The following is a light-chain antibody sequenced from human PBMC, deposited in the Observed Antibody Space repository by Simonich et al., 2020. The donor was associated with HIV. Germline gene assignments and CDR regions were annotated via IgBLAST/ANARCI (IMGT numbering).Light chain of an antibody. CDR2: AAS. CDR1: QGDSNS. J-gene: IGKJ1*01. Sequence: DIQMNQSPSSLSASVGDRVTITCLASQGDSNSLAWYQQTPGKAPKLLIYAASRLESGVPFRFSGSGSGTDYTLTISNLQPEDFATYYCQQYYSTPPWTFGQGTKVEIK. CDR3: QQYYSTPPWT. V-gene: IGKV1-NL1*01.